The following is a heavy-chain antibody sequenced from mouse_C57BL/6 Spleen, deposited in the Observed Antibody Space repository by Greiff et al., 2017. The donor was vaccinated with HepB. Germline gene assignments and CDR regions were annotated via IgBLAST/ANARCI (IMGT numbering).Heavy chain of an antibody. D-gene: IGHD4-1*01. J-gene: IGHJ1*03. CDR1: GYTFTDYN. CDR2: INPNNGGT. Sequence: VHVKQSGPELVKPGASVKMSCKASGYTFTDYNMHWVKQSHGKSLEWIGYINPNNGGTSYNQKFKGKATLTVNKSSSTAYMELRSLTSEDSAVYYCARWLGREWYFDVWGTGTTVTVSS. V-gene: IGHV1-22*01. CDR3: ARWLGREWYFDV.